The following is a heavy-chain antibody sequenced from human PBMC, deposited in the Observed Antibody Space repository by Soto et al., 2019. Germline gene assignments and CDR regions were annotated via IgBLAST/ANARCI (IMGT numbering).Heavy chain of an antibody. CDR1: GGSFSGYY. CDR2: INHSGST. CDR3: ARVKSGYCSGGSCPLDY. J-gene: IGHJ4*02. D-gene: IGHD2-15*01. Sequence: SETLSLTCAVYGGSFSGYYWSWIRQPPGKGLEWIGEINHSGSTNYNPSLKSRVTISVDTSKNQFSLKLSSVTAADTAVYYCARVKSGYCSGGSCPLDYWGQGTLVTVPQ. V-gene: IGHV4-34*01.